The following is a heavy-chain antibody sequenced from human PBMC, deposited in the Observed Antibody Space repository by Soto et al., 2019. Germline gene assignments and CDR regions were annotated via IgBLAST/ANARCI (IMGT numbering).Heavy chain of an antibody. CDR1: GYTFTSYG. J-gene: IGHJ5*02. CDR3: ARGHYDFWRGENWFDP. CDR2: ISAYNGNT. V-gene: IGHV1-18*01. Sequence: GASVKVSCKASGYTFTSYGISWARQAPGQGLEWMGWISAYNGNTNYAQKLQGRVTMTTDTSTSTAYMELRSLRSDDTAVYYCARGHYDFWRGENWFDPWGQGTLVTVSS. D-gene: IGHD3-3*01.